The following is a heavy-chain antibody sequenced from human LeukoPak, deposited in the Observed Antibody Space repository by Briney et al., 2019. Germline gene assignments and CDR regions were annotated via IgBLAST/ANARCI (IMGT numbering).Heavy chain of an antibody. V-gene: IGHV4-59*01. D-gene: IGHD2-2*01. CDR1: GGSISSYY. Sequence: SETLPLTCTVSGGSISSYYWSWIRQPPGKGLEWIGYIYYSGSTNHNPSLKSRVTISVDTSKNQFSLKLSSVTAADTAVYYCARERGYCSSTSCPLFDYWGQGTLVTVSS. CDR3: ARERGYCSSTSCPLFDY. J-gene: IGHJ4*02. CDR2: IYYSGST.